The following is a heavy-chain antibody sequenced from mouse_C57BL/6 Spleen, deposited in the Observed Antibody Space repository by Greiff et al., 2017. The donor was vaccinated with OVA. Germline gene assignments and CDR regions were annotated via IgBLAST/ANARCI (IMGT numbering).Heavy chain of an antibody. CDR1: GYTFTSYW. CDR3: ARCDGYYRYYFDY. J-gene: IGHJ2*01. V-gene: IGHV1-59*01. CDR2: IDPSDSYT. Sequence: QVQLQQPGAVLVRPGTSVKLSCKASGYTFTSYWMHWVKQRPGQGLEWIGVIDPSDSYTNYNQKFKGKATLTVDTSSSTAYMQLSSLTSEDSAVYYCARCDGYYRYYFDYWGQGTTLTVSS. D-gene: IGHD2-3*01.